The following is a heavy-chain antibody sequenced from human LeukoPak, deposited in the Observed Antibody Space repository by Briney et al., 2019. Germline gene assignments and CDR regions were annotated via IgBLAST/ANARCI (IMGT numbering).Heavy chain of an antibody. CDR2: IYTSGNT. J-gene: IGHJ3*02. CDR3: ARPYSRGWSGAFDI. CDR1: GGSISSYY. V-gene: IGHV4-4*09. Sequence: KPSETLSLTCTVSGGSISSYYWSWIRQPPGKGLEWIGNIYTSGNTNYNPSLKSRVAISVDTSKNQFSLKLNSVTAADTAVYYCARPYSRGWSGAFDIWGQGTMVTVSS. D-gene: IGHD6-19*01.